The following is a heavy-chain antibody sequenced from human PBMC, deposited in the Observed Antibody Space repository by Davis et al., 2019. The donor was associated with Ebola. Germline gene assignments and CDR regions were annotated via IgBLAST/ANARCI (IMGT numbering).Heavy chain of an antibody. CDR1: GYTFTSYA. CDR3: ARDEVGSSSWTEGWFDP. D-gene: IGHD6-13*01. CDR2: INTNTGNP. V-gene: IGHV7-4-1*02. J-gene: IGHJ5*02. Sequence: ASVKVSCKASGYTFTSYAMNWVRQAPGQGLEWMGWINTNTGNPTYAQGFTGRFVFSLDTSVSTAYLQISSLKAEDTAVYYCARDEVGSSSWTEGWFDPWGQGTLVTVSS.